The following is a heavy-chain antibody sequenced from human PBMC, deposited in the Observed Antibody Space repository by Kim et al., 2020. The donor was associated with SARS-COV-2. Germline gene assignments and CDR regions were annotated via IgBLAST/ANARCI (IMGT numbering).Heavy chain of an antibody. J-gene: IGHJ4*02. D-gene: IGHD5-18*01. V-gene: IGHV3-30*01. Sequence: SVKGRFTISRDNSKNTLYLQMNSLRAEDTAVYYCARALGTAMVTFFSLDYWGQGTLVTVSS. CDR3: ARALGTAMVTFFSLDY.